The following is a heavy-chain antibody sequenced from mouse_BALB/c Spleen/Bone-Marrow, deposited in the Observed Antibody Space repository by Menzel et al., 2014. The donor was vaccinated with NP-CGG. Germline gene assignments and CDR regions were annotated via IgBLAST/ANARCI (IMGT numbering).Heavy chain of an antibody. CDR2: ISTYYGDA. V-gene: IGHV1S137*01. Sequence: QVQLQQPGAELVRPGVSVKISCKGSGYTFTDYAMHWVKQSHAKSLEWIGVISTYYGDASYNQKFKGKATMTVDKSSSTAYMELARLTSEDSAIYYCAIRYGYDGEAVAWFATGAKGLWSLSLQ. D-gene: IGHD2-2*01. J-gene: IGHJ3*01. CDR1: GYTFTDYA. CDR3: AIRYGYDGEAVAWFAT.